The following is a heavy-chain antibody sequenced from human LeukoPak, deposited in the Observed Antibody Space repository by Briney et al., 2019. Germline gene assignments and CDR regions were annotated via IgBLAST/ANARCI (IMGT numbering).Heavy chain of an antibody. J-gene: IGHJ4*02. CDR1: GFTFSSYG. Sequence: GGSLRLSCAASGFTFSSYGMHWVRQAPGKGLEWVSSISSSSSYIYYADSLKGRFTISRDNAKNSLYLQMNSLRAEDTAVYYCARDGNYYDSSGRNIFLDYWGQGTLVTVSS. CDR3: ARDGNYYDSSGRNIFLDY. D-gene: IGHD3-22*01. CDR2: ISSSSSYI. V-gene: IGHV3-21*01.